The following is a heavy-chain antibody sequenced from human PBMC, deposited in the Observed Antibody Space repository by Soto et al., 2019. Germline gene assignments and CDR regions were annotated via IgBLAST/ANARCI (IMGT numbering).Heavy chain of an antibody. V-gene: IGHV1-69*01. CDR2: IVPLFGTT. Sequence: QVQLVQSGSEVKKPGSSVKVSCKASGGTFSRYTFSWVRQAPGQGLEWMGGIVPLFGTTNDEKIFKGRVTISKDESTNSVYMELSSLKSEDSAINYCASDGDVTTTSNRGVFDIWGQGTVNTVSS. CDR1: GGTFSRYT. D-gene: IGHD2-2*01. J-gene: IGHJ3*02. CDR3: ASDGDVTTTSNRGVFDI.